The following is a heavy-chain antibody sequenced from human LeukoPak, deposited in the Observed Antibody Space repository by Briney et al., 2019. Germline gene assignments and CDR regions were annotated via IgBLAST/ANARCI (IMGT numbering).Heavy chain of an antibody. CDR1: GGSISSSSYY. CDR3: ARLTTVTYVFDY. CDR2: IYYSGST. D-gene: IGHD4-17*01. V-gene: IGHV4-39*01. Sequence: SETLSLTCTVSGGSISSSSYYWGWIRQPPGKGLEWIGSIYYSGSTYYNPSLKSRVTISVDTSKNQFSLKLSSVTAADTAVYYCARLTTVTYVFDYWGQGTLVTVSS. J-gene: IGHJ4*02.